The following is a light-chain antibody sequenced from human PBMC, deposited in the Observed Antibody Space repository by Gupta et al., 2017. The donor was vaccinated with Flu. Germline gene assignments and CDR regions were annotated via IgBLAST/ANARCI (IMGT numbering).Light chain of an antibody. J-gene: IGLJ2*01. CDR3: QVWDSSSDHSNCV. CDR2: DDS. CDR1: NIGSKS. Sequence: KNIGSKSGHWYQQRPGQATVVVVYDDSDWPSGIPERFSGSNSGNTATLTISRVEAGDEADYYCQVWDSSSDHSNCVFGGGTKLTVL. V-gene: IGLV3-21*02.